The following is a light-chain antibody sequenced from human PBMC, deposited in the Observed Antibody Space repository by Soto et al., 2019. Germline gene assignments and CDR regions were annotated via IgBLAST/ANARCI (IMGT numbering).Light chain of an antibody. J-gene: IGKJ1*01. V-gene: IGKV3D-15*01. CDR3: HQRQSWPRT. Sequence: EIVMTQSPVTLSVSPGERATLSCRASQSISSNLAWHQQKPGQVPRLLIYSASNRATGIPARFSGSGSGTDLTLTISSLEPEDFAVYYCHQRQSWPRTFGQGTKVDIK. CDR1: QSISSN. CDR2: SAS.